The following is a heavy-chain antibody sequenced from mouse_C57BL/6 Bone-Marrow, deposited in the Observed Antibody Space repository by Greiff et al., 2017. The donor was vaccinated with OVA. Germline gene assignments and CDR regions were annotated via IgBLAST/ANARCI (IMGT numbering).Heavy chain of an antibody. CDR2: ISSGGDYT. J-gene: IGHJ1*03. D-gene: IGHD1-1*01. Sequence: EVQRVQSGAGLVKPGGSLKLSCAASGFTFSSYAMSWVSQTPEKRLEWVAYISSGGDYTYYADTVKGRFTISRDNARNTLYLHMSSLKSEDTAMYYCTRVARSGYFDVWGTGTTVTVSS. CDR1: GFTFSSYA. V-gene: IGHV5-9-1*02. CDR3: TRVARSGYFDV.